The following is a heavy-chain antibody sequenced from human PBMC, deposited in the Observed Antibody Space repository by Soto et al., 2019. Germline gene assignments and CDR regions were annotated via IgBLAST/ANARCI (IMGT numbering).Heavy chain of an antibody. J-gene: IGHJ5*02. CDR2: INVGGAGT. V-gene: IGHV3-23*01. Sequence: EVQLLESGGGLVHPGGSLRLSCATSGFTFSNYAMAWARQAPGGGLEWVSSINVGGAGTYYADSVKGRFTISRDSSKNTLYLQMNSLRVEDTAVYYCAKSGKGASLDMWFDTWGQGTLVTVSS. D-gene: IGHD3-3*01. CDR3: AKSGKGASLDMWFDT. CDR1: GFTFSNYA.